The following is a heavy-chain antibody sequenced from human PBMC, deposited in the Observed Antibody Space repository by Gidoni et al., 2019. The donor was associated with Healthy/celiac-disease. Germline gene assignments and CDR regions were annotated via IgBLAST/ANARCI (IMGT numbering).Heavy chain of an antibody. Sequence: QLQLQESGPGLVKPSETLSLTCTVSGGSISSSSYYWGWIRQPPGKGLEWIGSIYYSGSTYYNPSLKSRVTISVDTSKNQFSLKLSSVTAADTAVYYCARHVGGYCSSTSCYASTGFDYWGQGTLVTVSS. CDR1: GGSISSSSYY. CDR3: ARHVGGYCSSTSCYASTGFDY. CDR2: IYYSGST. V-gene: IGHV4-39*01. D-gene: IGHD2-2*01. J-gene: IGHJ4*02.